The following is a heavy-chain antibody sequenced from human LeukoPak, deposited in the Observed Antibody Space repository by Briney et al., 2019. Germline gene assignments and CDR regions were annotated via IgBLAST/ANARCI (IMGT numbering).Heavy chain of an antibody. V-gene: IGHV3-21*01. J-gene: IGHJ3*02. Sequence: GGSLRLSCAASGFTFSSYSMNWVRQAPGKGLEWVSSICSSSSYIYYADSVKGRFTISRDNAKNSLYLQMNSLRAEDTAVYYCAREGAPHAFDIWGQGTMVTVSS. CDR3: AREGAPHAFDI. CDR2: ICSSSSYI. D-gene: IGHD1-26*01. CDR1: GFTFSSYS.